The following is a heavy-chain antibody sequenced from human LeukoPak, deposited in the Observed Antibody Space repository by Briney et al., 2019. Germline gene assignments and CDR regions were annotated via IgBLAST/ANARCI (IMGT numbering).Heavy chain of an antibody. J-gene: IGHJ4*02. V-gene: IGHV1-2*02. CDR2: INPNSGGT. D-gene: IGHD6-6*01. CDR1: GYTFTGYY. CDR3: AREASIAARDFDY. Sequence: ASVKVSCKASGYTFTGYYMHWVRQAPGQGLEWMGWINPNSGGTNYAQKFQGRVTMTRDTSISTAYMELSRLRSDDMAVYYCAREASIAARDFDYWGQGTLVTVSS.